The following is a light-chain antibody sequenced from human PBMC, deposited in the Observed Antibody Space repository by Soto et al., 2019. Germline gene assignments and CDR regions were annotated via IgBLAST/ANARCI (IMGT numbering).Light chain of an antibody. CDR1: TSYVGDYNS. Sequence: QSALTQPASVSGSPAQWITISSTGATSYVGDYNSVPWYQQHPGKAPKLMIYYVTARPSGVSHRYSGSTSGNTASLTISGIQAEDEADYYCSSYTSTSTYVFATGTKLTVL. J-gene: IGLJ1*01. CDR2: YVT. V-gene: IGLV2-14*01. CDR3: SSYTSTSTYV.